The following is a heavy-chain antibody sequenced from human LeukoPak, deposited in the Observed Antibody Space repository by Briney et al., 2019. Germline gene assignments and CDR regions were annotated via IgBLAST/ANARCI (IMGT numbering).Heavy chain of an antibody. CDR1: GYSFTSYW. CDR3: ARSLVAWSSSWPSFDY. J-gene: IGHJ4*02. CDR2: IYPGDSDT. V-gene: IGHV5-51*01. Sequence: GESLKISCKGSGYSFTSYWIGWVRQMPGKGLEWMGIIYPGDSDTRYSPSFQGQVTISADKSISTAYLQWSSLKASDTAMYYCARSLVAWSSSWPSFDYWGQGTLVTVSS. D-gene: IGHD6-13*01.